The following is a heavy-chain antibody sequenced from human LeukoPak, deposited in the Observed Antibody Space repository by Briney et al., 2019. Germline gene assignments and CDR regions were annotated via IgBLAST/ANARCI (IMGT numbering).Heavy chain of an antibody. CDR1: GASISSYY. CDR2: IYYSGST. D-gene: IGHD3-10*01. V-gene: IGHV4-59*01. Sequence: PSETLSLTCTVPGASISSYYWSWIREPPGKGLGRIGHIYYSGSTSYNPSLKSRVTISIDTSKSQFSLKLSSVTAADTAIYYCARGAYRSANNNWLDPRGQGTLVTVSS. CDR3: ARGAYRSANNNWLDP. J-gene: IGHJ5*02.